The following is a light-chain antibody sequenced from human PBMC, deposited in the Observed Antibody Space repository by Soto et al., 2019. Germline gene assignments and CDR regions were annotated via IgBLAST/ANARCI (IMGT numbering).Light chain of an antibody. Sequence: QSALTQPPPVSGAPGQRVTISCTGSSSNIGAGYDVHWYQQLPGTAPKLLIYGNSNRPSGVPDRFSGSKSGTSASLAITGLQAEDEADYYCQSYDSSLSGSGVFGTGTKVTVL. V-gene: IGLV1-40*01. CDR2: GNS. J-gene: IGLJ1*01. CDR3: QSYDSSLSGSGV. CDR1: SSNIGAGYD.